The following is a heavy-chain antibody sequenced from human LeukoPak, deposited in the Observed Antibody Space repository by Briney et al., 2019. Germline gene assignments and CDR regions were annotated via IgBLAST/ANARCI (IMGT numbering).Heavy chain of an antibody. J-gene: IGHJ4*02. Sequence: PGGSLRLSCAASGFTVSSNYMSWVRQAPGKGLEWVSVIYIVGSTYYADSVKGRFTISRDNSKNTLYLQMNSLRAEDTAVYYCARGIAAADPSFDYWGQGTLVTVSS. CDR3: ARGIAAADPSFDY. CDR1: GFTVSSNY. V-gene: IGHV3-66*01. CDR2: IYIVGST. D-gene: IGHD6-13*01.